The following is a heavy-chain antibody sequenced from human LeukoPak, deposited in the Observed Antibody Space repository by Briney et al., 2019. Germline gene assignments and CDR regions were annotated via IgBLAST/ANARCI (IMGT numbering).Heavy chain of an antibody. CDR1: GGTISSSSYY. J-gene: IGHJ4*02. CDR2: IYYSRST. Sequence: SETLSLTCTVSGGTISSSSYYWGWIRQPPGKGLEWIGSIYYSRSTYYNPTLKSRVPISVDTSKNQFSLKLSSVTAADTAVYYCASILGRIAAAFYFDYWGQGTLVTVSS. V-gene: IGHV4-39*01. CDR3: ASILGRIAAAFYFDY. D-gene: IGHD6-13*01.